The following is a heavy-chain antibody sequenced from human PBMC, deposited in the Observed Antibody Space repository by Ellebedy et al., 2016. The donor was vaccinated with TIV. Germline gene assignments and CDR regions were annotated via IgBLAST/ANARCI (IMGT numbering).Heavy chain of an antibody. CDR1: GYTFIGYY. J-gene: IGHJ4*02. CDR3: AISPNQYFFDY. D-gene: IGHD3-9*01. V-gene: IGHV1-2*02. Sequence: AASVKVSCKASGYTFIGYYMHWVRQAPGQGLEWMGWINPKNGDTSYAQKFQGRVTMTRDPSISTAYMELSRLGSDDTAVYYCAISPNQYFFDYWGQGTLVTVSS. CDR2: INPKNGDT.